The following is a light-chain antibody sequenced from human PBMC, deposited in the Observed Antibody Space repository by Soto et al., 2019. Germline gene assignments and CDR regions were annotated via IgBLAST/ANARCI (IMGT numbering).Light chain of an antibody. V-gene: IGLV2-23*02. CDR3: CSYAGSSTFV. Sequence: QSALTQPASVSGPPGQSITISCTGTSSDVGSYNLVSWYQQHPGKAPKLMIYEVSKRPSGVSNRFSGSKSGNTASLTISGLQAEDEADYYCCSYAGSSTFVFGGGTKLTVL. J-gene: IGLJ2*01. CDR2: EVS. CDR1: SSDVGSYNL.